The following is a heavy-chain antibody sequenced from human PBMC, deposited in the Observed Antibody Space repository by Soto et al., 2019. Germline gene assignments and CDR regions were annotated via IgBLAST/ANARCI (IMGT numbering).Heavy chain of an antibody. J-gene: IGHJ4*02. D-gene: IGHD2-15*01. V-gene: IGHV3-23*01. CDR3: AKNFADSNPFYDS. CDR1: GFTFSNYA. CDR2: ISGSGRQV. Sequence: EVQLLDSGGGLVQPGGSLRLSCAASGFTFSNYAMTWVRQAPGKGLEWVSAISGSGRQVYYADSVQGRFTFSRDNSQTTLYLQMNSLRAEDTAIYYCAKNFADSNPFYDSWGQGLLVTVSS.